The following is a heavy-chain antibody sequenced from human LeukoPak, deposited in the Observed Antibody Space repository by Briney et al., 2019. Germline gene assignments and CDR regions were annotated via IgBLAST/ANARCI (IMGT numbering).Heavy chain of an antibody. CDR1: GYTFTGYY. Sequence: ASVKFSCKASGYTFTGYYMHWVREAPGQGLEWMGWINPNSGGTNYAQKFQGRVTMTRDTSISTAYMELSRLRSDDTAVYYCATFYGGNSGAHYWGQGTLVTVSS. CDR2: INPNSGGT. V-gene: IGHV1-2*02. J-gene: IGHJ4*02. D-gene: IGHD4-23*01. CDR3: ATFYGGNSGAHY.